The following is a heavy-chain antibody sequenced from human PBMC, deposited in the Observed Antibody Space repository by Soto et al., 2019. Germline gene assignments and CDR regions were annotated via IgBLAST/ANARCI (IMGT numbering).Heavy chain of an antibody. CDR1: GFTFSDYY. V-gene: IGHV3-11*06. CDR3: ARCRGRQRVYCTNGVCYPTEFDY. Sequence: PGGSLRLSCAASGFTFSDYYMSWIRQAPGKGLEWVSYISSSSSYTNYADSVKGRFTISRDNAKNSLYLQMNSLRAEDTAVYYCARCRGRQRVYCTNGVCYPTEFDYWGQGP. J-gene: IGHJ4*02. CDR2: ISSSSSYT. D-gene: IGHD2-8*01.